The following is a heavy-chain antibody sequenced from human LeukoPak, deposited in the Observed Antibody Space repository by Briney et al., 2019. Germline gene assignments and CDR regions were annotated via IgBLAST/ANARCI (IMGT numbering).Heavy chain of an antibody. CDR2: IKSKIDGGTT. CDR1: GFTFSNAW. Sequence: GGSLRLSCAASGFTFSNAWMSWVRQAPGRGLEWVGRIKSKIDGGTTDYAVPVKGRFTISRDDSKDTLYLQMNSLKSEDTAVYYCARSNIVIRPSAPYALDIWGQGTMVTVSS. J-gene: IGHJ3*02. CDR3: ARSNIVIRPSAPYALDI. V-gene: IGHV3-15*01. D-gene: IGHD2/OR15-2a*01.